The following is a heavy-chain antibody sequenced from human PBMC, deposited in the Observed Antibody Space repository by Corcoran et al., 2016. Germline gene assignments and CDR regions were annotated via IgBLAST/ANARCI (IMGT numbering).Heavy chain of an antibody. J-gene: IGHJ4*02. V-gene: IGHV4-31*03. D-gene: IGHD1-26*01. CDR3: ARESGGGPTDY. CDR2: IYNSGST. CDR1: GCTISSGGYY. Sequence: QVQLQESGPGLVKPSQTLSLTCTVSGCTISSGGYYWSWIPQHPGKGLEWIGYIYNSGSTYYNPSLKSRVTITVDTSKNQFSLKRSSVTAADTAGYYCARESGGGPTDYWGQGTLVTVSS.